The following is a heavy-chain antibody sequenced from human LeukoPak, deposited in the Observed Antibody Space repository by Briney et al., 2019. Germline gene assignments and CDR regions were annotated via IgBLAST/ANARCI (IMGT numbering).Heavy chain of an antibody. D-gene: IGHD3-10*01. J-gene: IGHJ5*02. CDR2: ISYDGSNK. Sequence: PGGSLRLSCAASGFTFSSYAMHWVRQAPGKGLEWVAVISYDGSNKYYADSVKGRFTISRDNSKNTLYLQMNSLRAEDTAVYYCARDREVRGFDPWGQGTLVTVSS. V-gene: IGHV3-30*01. CDR3: ARDREVRGFDP. CDR1: GFTFSSYA.